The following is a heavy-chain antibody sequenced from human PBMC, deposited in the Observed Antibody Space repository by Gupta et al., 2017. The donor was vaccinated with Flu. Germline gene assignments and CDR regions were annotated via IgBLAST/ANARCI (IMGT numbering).Heavy chain of an antibody. CDR3: ARLNAGSGSASYGMDV. V-gene: IGHV3-13*04. CDR1: GFTFSSYD. D-gene: IGHD3-10*01. J-gene: IGHJ6*02. Sequence: EVQLVESGGGLVQPGGSLRLSCAASGFTFSSYDMHWVRQATGKGLEWVSAIGTAGDTYYPGSVKGRFTISRENAKNSLYLQMNSLRAGDTAVYYCARLNAGSGSASYGMDVWGQGTTVTVSS. CDR2: IGTAGDT.